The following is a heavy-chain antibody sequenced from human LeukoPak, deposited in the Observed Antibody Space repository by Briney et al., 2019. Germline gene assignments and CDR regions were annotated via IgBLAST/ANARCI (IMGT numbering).Heavy chain of an antibody. CDR3: ARAQWRTCSYYYMDV. CDR2: IYSGGST. D-gene: IGHD6-19*01. Sequence: GGSLRLSCAASGFTVSFNYMSWVRQAPGKGLEWISVIYSGGSTYYADSVKGRFTISRDDSKNTLYLQMNSLRAEDTAIYYCARAQWRTCSYYYMDVWGKGTTVTVSS. J-gene: IGHJ6*03. V-gene: IGHV3-53*01. CDR1: GFTVSFNY.